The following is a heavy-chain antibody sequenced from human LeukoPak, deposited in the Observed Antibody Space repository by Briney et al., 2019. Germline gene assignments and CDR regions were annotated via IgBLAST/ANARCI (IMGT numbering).Heavy chain of an antibody. CDR3: TRGGGKSLDFGLHDY. CDR1: GFTFGDYA. Sequence: PGGSLRLSCTASGFTFGDYAMSWVRQAPGKGLEWVGFIRSKAYGGTTEYAASVNGRFTISRDDSKSIAYLQMNSLKTEDTAVYYCTRGGGKSLDFGLHDYWGQGNLGSVSS. CDR2: IRSKAYGGTT. J-gene: IGHJ4*02. V-gene: IGHV3-49*04. D-gene: IGHD3/OR15-3a*01.